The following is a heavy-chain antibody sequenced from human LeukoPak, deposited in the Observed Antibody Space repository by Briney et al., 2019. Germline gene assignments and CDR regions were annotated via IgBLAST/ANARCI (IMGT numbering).Heavy chain of an antibody. CDR3: ARGLGSIAARPGYYYYYMDV. CDR1: GGTFSSYA. Sequence: ASVKVSCKASGGTFSSYAISWVRQAPGQGLEWMGGIIPIFGTANYAQKFQGRVTITTDESTSTAYMELSSLRSEDTAVYYRARGLGSIAARPGYYYYYMDVWGKGTTVTVSS. CDR2: IIPIFGTA. J-gene: IGHJ6*03. D-gene: IGHD6-6*01. V-gene: IGHV1-69*05.